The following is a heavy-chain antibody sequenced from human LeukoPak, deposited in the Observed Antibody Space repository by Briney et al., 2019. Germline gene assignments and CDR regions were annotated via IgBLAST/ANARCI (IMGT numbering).Heavy chain of an antibody. D-gene: IGHD6-19*01. J-gene: IGHJ4*02. CDR3: ARSPMGPRIAVAGTDY. CDR1: GFTVSSNY. CDR2: IYSGGST. V-gene: IGHV3-53*01. Sequence: PGGSLRLSCAASGFTVSSNYMSWVRQAPGKGLEWVSVIYSGGSTYYADSVKGRFTISRDNSKNTLYLQMNSLRAEDTAVYYCARSPMGPRIAVAGTDYWGQGTLVTVSS.